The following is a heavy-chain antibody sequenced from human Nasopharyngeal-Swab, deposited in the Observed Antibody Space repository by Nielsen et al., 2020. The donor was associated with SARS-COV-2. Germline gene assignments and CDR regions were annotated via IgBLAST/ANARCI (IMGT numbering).Heavy chain of an antibody. Sequence: SLKISCAASGFTFSDYYMSWIRQAPGKGLEWVSYISSSGSTIYYADSVKGRFTISRDNAKNSLYLQMNSLRAEDTAVYYCARESERYFDWRVAAFDIWGQGTMVTVSS. CDR2: ISSSGSTI. D-gene: IGHD3-9*01. J-gene: IGHJ3*02. CDR3: ARESERYFDWRVAAFDI. V-gene: IGHV3-11*01. CDR1: GFTFSDYY.